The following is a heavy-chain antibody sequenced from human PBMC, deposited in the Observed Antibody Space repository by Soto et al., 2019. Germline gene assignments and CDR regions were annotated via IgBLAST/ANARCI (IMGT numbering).Heavy chain of an antibody. Sequence: GGSLRLSCAASGFTFSSYAMSWVRQAPGKGLEWVSAISGSGGSTYYADSVKGRFTISRDNSKNTLYLQMNSLRAEDTAVYYCAKVPPNYYDSSGSNVDAFEIWGQGTMVTVSS. J-gene: IGHJ3*02. D-gene: IGHD3-22*01. CDR2: ISGSGGST. CDR1: GFTFSSYA. CDR3: AKVPPNYYDSSGSNVDAFEI. V-gene: IGHV3-23*01.